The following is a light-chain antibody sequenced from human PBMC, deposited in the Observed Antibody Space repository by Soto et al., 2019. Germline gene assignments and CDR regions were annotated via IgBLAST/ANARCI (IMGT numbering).Light chain of an antibody. J-gene: IGKJ2*01. V-gene: IGKV3-20*01. CDR1: QSVDFNY. Sequence: ESVLTQSPGTLSLSPGERATLSYRASQSVDFNYLAWYQQKPGQAPRLLIYGAFIMATGIPDRFSGSASGTDFTLTISRLAPEDFAVYYCQQYYRSLGYTVGQGTKLQIK. CDR2: GAF. CDR3: QQYYRSLGYT.